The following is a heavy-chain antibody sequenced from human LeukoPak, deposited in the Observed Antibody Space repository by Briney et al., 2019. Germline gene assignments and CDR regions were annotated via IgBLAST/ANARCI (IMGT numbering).Heavy chain of an antibody. J-gene: IGHJ1*01. CDR3: ARVHYYDSSGYLRPGYFQH. CDR2: IYYGGST. D-gene: IGHD3-22*01. V-gene: IGHV4-59*01. CDR1: GGSISSYY. Sequence: SETLSLTCTVSGGSISSYYWSWIRQPPGKGLEWIGYIYYGGSTNYNPSLKSRVTISVDTSKNQFSLKLSSVTAADTAVYYCARVHYYDSSGYLRPGYFQHWGQGTLVTVSS.